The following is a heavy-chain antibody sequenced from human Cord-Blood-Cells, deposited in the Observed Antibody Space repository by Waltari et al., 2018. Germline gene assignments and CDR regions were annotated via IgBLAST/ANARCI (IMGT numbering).Heavy chain of an antibody. CDR1: GYSISSGYY. CDR2: IYHSGST. CDR3: ARVRWDSSSWYWFDP. D-gene: IGHD6-13*01. Sequence: QVQLQESGPGLVKPSETLSLTCTVSGYSISSGYYWGWIRQPPGKGLEWIGSIYHSGSTCYNPSLKSRFTISVDTSKNQFSLELSSVTAADTAVYYCARVRWDSSSWYWFDPWGQGTLVTVSS. J-gene: IGHJ5*02. V-gene: IGHV4-38-2*02.